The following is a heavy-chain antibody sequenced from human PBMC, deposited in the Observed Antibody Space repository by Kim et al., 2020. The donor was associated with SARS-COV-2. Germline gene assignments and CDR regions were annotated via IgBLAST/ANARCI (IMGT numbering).Heavy chain of an antibody. D-gene: IGHD5-12*01. Sequence: RYSPCFQGQVTISADKSISTAYLQWSSLKASDTAMYYCARHGRDGYNPDYWGQGTLVTVSS. J-gene: IGHJ4*02. CDR3: ARHGRDGYNPDY. V-gene: IGHV5-51*01.